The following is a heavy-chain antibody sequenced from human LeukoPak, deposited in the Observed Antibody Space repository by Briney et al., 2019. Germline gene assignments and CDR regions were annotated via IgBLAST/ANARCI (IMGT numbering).Heavy chain of an antibody. V-gene: IGHV4-59*01. CDR1: GGSISSYY. D-gene: IGHD3-9*01. CDR2: IYYSGST. Sequence: SETLSLTCTVSGGSISSYYWSWIRQPPGKGLEWIGYIYYSGSTNYNPSLKSRVTISVDMSKNQFSLKLSSVTAADTAVYYCARGMYYDILTDYYSGDFDYWGQGTLVTVSS. J-gene: IGHJ4*02. CDR3: ARGMYYDILTDYYSGDFDY.